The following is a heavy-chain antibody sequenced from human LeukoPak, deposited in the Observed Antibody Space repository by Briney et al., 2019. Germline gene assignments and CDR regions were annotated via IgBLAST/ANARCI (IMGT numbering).Heavy chain of an antibody. J-gene: IGHJ3*02. CDR3: ASPLYSSSSSEGTDAFDI. CDR2: IHYSGST. Sequence: SETLSLTCTVSGDSISSYYWNWIRQPPGKGLEYIGWIHYSGSTDYNPSLKSRVTISLDRSKRQLSLNLRSVTAADTAVYYCASPLYSSSSSEGTDAFDIWGQGTMVTVSS. CDR1: GDSISSYY. V-gene: IGHV4-59*01. D-gene: IGHD6-13*01.